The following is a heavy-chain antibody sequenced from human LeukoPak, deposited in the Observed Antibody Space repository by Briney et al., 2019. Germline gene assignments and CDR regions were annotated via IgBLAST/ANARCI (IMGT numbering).Heavy chain of an antibody. V-gene: IGHV4-4*07. CDR3: ARDRQQLVHFDY. CDR2: IYTSGST. Sequence: SETLSLTCTVSGGSISSYYWSWIRQPAGKGLEWIGRIYTSGSTNYNPSLKSRVTTSVDTSKNQFSLKLSSVTAADTAVYYWARDRQQLVHFDYWGQGTLVTVSS. J-gene: IGHJ4*02. CDR1: GGSISSYY. D-gene: IGHD6-13*01.